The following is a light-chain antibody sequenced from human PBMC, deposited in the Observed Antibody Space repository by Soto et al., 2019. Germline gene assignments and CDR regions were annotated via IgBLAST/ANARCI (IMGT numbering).Light chain of an antibody. V-gene: IGLV6-57*04. J-gene: IGLJ2*01. Sequence: NFMLTQPHSVSESPGKTVTISCTRSSGSIANNYVQWYQQRPGSAPSTVIYDDDQRPSGVPDRFSGSIDSSSNSASLTISLLKTEDEADYYCQSCDSINQDVVFGGGTQLTVL. CDR2: DDD. CDR3: QSCDSINQDVV. CDR1: SGSIANNY.